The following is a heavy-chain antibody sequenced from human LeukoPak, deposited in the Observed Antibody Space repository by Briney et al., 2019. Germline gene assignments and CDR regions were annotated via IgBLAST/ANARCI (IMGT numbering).Heavy chain of an antibody. D-gene: IGHD3-22*01. J-gene: IGHJ6*03. CDR3: ARVGGASSGYYYSYYYYYYMDV. CDR2: IYTSGST. CDR1: GGSISSGSYY. V-gene: IGHV4-61*02. Sequence: SETLSLTCTVSGGSISSGSYYWSWIRQPAGKGLEWIGRIYTSGSTNYNPSLKSRVTISVDTSKNQFSLKLSSVTAADTAVYYCARVGGASSGYYYSYYYYYYMDVWGKGTTVTVSS.